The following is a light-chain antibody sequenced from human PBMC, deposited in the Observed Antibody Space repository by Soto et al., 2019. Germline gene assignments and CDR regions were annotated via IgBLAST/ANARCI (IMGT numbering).Light chain of an antibody. CDR2: DAS. Sequence: DILITQSPFSLCASVGDRVTITCQASQDIGNYLNGYQHKPGKAPKLLLHDASTLQTGVPSRFSGSGSGTEFTLTISSLQPEDFAIYYCLQHSTYPITVGQGPRLEI. CDR3: LQHSTYPIT. J-gene: IGKJ5*01. CDR1: QDIGNY. V-gene: IGKV1-17*01.